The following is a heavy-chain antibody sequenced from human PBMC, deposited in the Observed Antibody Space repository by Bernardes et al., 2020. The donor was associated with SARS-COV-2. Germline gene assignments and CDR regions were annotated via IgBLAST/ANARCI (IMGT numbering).Heavy chain of an antibody. CDR1: GYSFTSYW. D-gene: IGHD6-19*01. Sequence: GSLKISCKGSGYSFTSYWIGWVRQMPGKGLEWMGIIYPGDSDTRYSPSFQGQVTISAVKSISTAYLQWSSLKASDTAMYYCAWGSGWYIRYFQHWGQGTMVTDSS. J-gene: IGHJ1*01. CDR2: IYPGDSDT. V-gene: IGHV5-51*01. CDR3: AWGSGWYIRYFQH.